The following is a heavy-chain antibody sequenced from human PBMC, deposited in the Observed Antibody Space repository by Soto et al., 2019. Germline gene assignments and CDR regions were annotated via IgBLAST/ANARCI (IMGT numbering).Heavy chain of an antibody. CDR3: VRPDSTGYYSH. Sequence: GESLKISCKGSGYSFTNYWIGWVRQMPGKGLEWMGITNPADSDTRYSPSFQGQVTVSVDKSISTAYLQRGSLKASDTAMYYCVRPDSTGYYSHWGQGTPVTVSS. J-gene: IGHJ4*02. D-gene: IGHD3-9*01. CDR1: GYSFTNYW. V-gene: IGHV5-51*01. CDR2: TNPADSDT.